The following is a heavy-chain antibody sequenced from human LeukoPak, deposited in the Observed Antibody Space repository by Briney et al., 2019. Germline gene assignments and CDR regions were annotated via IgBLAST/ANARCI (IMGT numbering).Heavy chain of an antibody. V-gene: IGHV4-4*07. CDR1: GGSISSHY. CDR3: ARDNQYYYDSSGYETYYYYMDV. J-gene: IGHJ6*03. CDR2: IYTSGST. Sequence: SETLSLTCTVSGGSISSHYWSWIRQPAGKGLEWIGRIYTSGSTNYNPSLKSRVTISVDKSKNQFSLKLSSVTAADTAVYYCARDNQYYYDSSGYETYYYYMDVWGKGTTVTVSS. D-gene: IGHD3-22*01.